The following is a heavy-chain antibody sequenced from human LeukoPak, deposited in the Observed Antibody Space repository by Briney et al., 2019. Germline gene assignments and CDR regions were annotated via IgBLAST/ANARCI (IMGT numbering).Heavy chain of an antibody. CDR2: LFYSGHT. V-gene: IGHV4-59*01. Sequence: SETLSLTCTVSDDSFSTYYWNWIRQPPGKGLEWIGYLFYSGHTQYNPSLKSRVTMSLDTSKNQFSLKLSSVTAADTAVYYCASTPKKAGYYFDYWGQGTLVTVSS. CDR1: DDSFSTYY. J-gene: IGHJ4*02. CDR3: ASTPKKAGYYFDY. D-gene: IGHD6-13*01.